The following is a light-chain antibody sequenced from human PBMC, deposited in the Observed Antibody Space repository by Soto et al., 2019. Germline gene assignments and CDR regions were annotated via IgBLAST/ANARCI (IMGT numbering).Light chain of an antibody. CDR1: QSISSW. V-gene: IGKV1-5*03. J-gene: IGKJ1*01. CDR3: QQYNSYG. CDR2: KAS. Sequence: DIQMTQSPSTLSASVGDRVTITCRASQSISSWLAWYQQKPGKSPKLLIYKASSLESGVPSRFSGSGSGTEFTVTISSLQPDDFATYYCQQYNSYGFGQGTKVDI.